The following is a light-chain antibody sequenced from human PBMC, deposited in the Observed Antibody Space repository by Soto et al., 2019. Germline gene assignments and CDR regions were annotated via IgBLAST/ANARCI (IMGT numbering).Light chain of an antibody. V-gene: IGLV2-8*01. J-gene: IGLJ3*02. CDR3: SSYAGSSCV. CDR1: SSDVGAYNY. CDR2: DVS. Sequence: QSALTQPPSASGSHGQSVTISCTGTSSDVGAYNYVSWYQQHPGKAPKLMIYDVSKRPSGVPYRFSGSKSGNAASLTVSGLQGEDEADYYCSSYAGSSCVFGGGTKFTVL.